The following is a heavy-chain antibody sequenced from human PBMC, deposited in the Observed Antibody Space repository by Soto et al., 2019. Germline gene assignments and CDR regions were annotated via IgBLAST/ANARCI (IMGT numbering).Heavy chain of an antibody. CDR2: INAGNGNT. CDR3: ARDGIAAAGTSWFDP. D-gene: IGHD6-13*01. CDR1: GYTFTSHA. V-gene: IGHV1-3*05. Sequence: QVQLVQSGAEEKKPGASVKVSCKASGYTFTSHAMHWVRQAPGQRREWMGWINAGNGNTKYSQKFQGRVTITTDTHASTAYMELSSLRSEDTAVYYCARDGIAAAGTSWFDPWGQGTLVTVSS. J-gene: IGHJ5*02.